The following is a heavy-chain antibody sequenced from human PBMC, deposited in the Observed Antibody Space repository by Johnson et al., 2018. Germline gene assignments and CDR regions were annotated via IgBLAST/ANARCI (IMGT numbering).Heavy chain of an antibody. Sequence: VQLVESGGGLVQPGGSLRLSCAASGFTFSSYAMHWVRQAPGKGLEYVSGISGDGISTFYADSVKGRFTISRDNSKNTLYLQMGSLRTEDMAVYFCARDRAAGAGIGYFQYWGQGTLVTVSS. J-gene: IGHJ1*01. V-gene: IGHV3-64*07. CDR1: GFTFSSYA. CDR3: ARDRAAGAGIGYFQY. D-gene: IGHD6-19*01. CDR2: ISGDGIST.